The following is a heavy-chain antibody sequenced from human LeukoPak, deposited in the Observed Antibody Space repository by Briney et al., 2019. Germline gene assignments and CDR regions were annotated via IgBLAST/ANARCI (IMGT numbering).Heavy chain of an antibody. CDR3: AKDHSYSISQHYFDY. J-gene: IGHJ4*02. CDR1: GFTFDDYA. D-gene: IGHD6-6*01. V-gene: IGHV3-9*01. CDR2: ISWNSGNI. Sequence: GRSLRLSCAASGFTFDDYAMHWVRQAPGKGLEWVSGISWNSGNIDYADSVKGRFTISRDSAKNSLYLQMNSLRAEDTALYYCAKDHSYSISQHYFDYWGQGTLVTVSS.